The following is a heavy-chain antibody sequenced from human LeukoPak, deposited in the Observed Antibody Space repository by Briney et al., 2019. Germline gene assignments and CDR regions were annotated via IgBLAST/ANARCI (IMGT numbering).Heavy chain of an antibody. CDR2: IYYSGST. CDR1: GGSISSGGYY. Sequence: PSQILSLTCTVSGGSISSGGYYWSWIRQHPGKGLEWIGYIYYSGSTYYNPSLKSRVTISVDTSKNQFSLKLSSVTAADTAVYYCARAIQTTVVTPWPIDAFDIWGQGTMVTVSS. CDR3: ARAIQTTVVTPWPIDAFDI. V-gene: IGHV4-31*03. J-gene: IGHJ3*02. D-gene: IGHD4-23*01.